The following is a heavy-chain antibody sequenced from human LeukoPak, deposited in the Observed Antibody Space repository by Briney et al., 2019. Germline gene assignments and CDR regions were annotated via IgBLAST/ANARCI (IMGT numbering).Heavy chain of an antibody. J-gene: IGHJ6*02. CDR2: ISYDGSNK. D-gene: IGHD6-13*01. CDR1: GFTFSSYG. Sequence: GGSLRLSCAASGFTFSSYGMHWVRQAPGKGLEWVAVISYDGSNKYYADSVKGRFTISRDNYKNTLYLQMNSLRAEDTAVYYCAKYRLRSRSWSPMAYYYGMDVWGQGTTVTVSS. CDR3: AKYRLRSRSWSPMAYYYGMDV. V-gene: IGHV3-30*18.